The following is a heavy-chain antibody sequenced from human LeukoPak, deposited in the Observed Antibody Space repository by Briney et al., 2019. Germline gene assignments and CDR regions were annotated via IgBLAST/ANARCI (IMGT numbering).Heavy chain of an antibody. CDR1: GFTFSTYA. J-gene: IGHJ3*01. CDR3: ARNLNDYNSRNRMSAFDL. V-gene: IGHV3-21*01. Sequence: KSGGSLRLSCAASGFTFSTYAMNWVRQAPGKGLEWVASISSTSGYIYYADSLKGRFTISRDNAKSSLDLQMSSLRDDDTAVYYCARNLNDYNSRNRMSAFDLWGQGTMVTVSS. D-gene: IGHD4-11*01. CDR2: ISSTSGYI.